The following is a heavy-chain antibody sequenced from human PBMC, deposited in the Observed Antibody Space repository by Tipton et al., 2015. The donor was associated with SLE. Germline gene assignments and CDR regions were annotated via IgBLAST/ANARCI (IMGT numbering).Heavy chain of an antibody. Sequence: TLSLTCTVSGGSVSSSSSYWGWIRQPPGKGLEWIGTISSSGSPYYNPSLKSRVTISLDTSMHQFSLKLSSVTAADTAIYYCARDQASNFAVVPLVNNWFDPWGQGTLVTVSS. D-gene: IGHD3-3*01. CDR2: ISSSGSP. V-gene: IGHV4-39*07. CDR1: GGSVSSSSSY. CDR3: ARDQASNFAVVPLVNNWFDP. J-gene: IGHJ5*02.